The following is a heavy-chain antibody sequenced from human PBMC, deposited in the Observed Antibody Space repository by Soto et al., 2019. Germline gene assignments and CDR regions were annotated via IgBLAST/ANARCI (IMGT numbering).Heavy chain of an antibody. CDR3: ARAASIAARLVDY. CDR2: IIPIFGTA. Sequence: SVKVSCKASGGTFSSYAISWVRQAPGQGLEWMGGIIPIFGTANYAQKFQGRITITADESTSTAYMELSSLRSEDTAVYYCARAASIAARLVDYWGQGTLVTVSS. J-gene: IGHJ4*02. V-gene: IGHV1-69*13. CDR1: GGTFSSYA. D-gene: IGHD6-6*01.